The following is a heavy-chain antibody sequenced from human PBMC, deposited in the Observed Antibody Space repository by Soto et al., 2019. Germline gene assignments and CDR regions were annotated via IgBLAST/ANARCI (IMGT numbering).Heavy chain of an antibody. J-gene: IGHJ6*02. CDR1: GASISSSHY. CDR3: ARYPMDDYFRGMDV. V-gene: IGHV4-4*02. Sequence: SETLSLTCTISGASISSSHYWTWVRQTPGKGLEWIGEIYHTGNTNYNPSLKSRVTLSLDKSKNQFSLRLDSVTAADTAVFFCARYPMDDYFRGMDVWGQGTTVTVSS. CDR2: IYHTGNT.